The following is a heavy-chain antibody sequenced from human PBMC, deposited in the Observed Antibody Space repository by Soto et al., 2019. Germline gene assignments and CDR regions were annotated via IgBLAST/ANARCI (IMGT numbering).Heavy chain of an antibody. CDR2: IYPSGST. D-gene: IGHD1-20*01. J-gene: IGHJ4*02. Sequence: SETLSLTCAVSGGSISSGGYSWTWIRQPPGKGLEWIGYIYPSGSTYFNPSLRSRVTISVDRSKNQFSLKLSSVTAADTAVYYCATSQKGYNWNYFDHWGQGALVTVSS. CDR3: ATSQKGYNWNYFDH. V-gene: IGHV4-30-2*01. CDR1: GGSISSGGYS.